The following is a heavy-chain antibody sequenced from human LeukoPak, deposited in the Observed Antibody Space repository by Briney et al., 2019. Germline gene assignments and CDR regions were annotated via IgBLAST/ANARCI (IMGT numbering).Heavy chain of an antibody. CDR2: ISSSGSTI. CDR3: ARDHSRNVGGLDAFDI. Sequence: PGGSLRLSCAASGFTFSDYYMSWIRQAPGKWLEWVSYISSSGSTIYYADSVKGRFTISRDNAKNSLYLQMNSLRAEDTAVYYCARDHSRNVGGLDAFDIWGQGTMVTVSS. J-gene: IGHJ3*02. V-gene: IGHV3-11*01. CDR1: GFTFSDYY. D-gene: IGHD1-14*01.